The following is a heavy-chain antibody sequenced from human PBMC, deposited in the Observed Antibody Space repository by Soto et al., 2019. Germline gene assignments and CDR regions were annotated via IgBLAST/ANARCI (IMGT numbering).Heavy chain of an antibody. D-gene: IGHD6-13*01. CDR1: GFTFSSYG. J-gene: IGHJ5*02. CDR2: IWYDGSNK. V-gene: IGHV3-33*01. CDR3: AREWYSSSPMGWFDP. Sequence: PGGSLRLSCAASGFTFSSYGMHWVRQAPGKGLEWVAVIWYDGSNKYYADSVKGRFTISRDNSKNTLYLQMNSLRAEDTAVYYCAREWYSSSPMGWFDPWGQGTLVTVSS.